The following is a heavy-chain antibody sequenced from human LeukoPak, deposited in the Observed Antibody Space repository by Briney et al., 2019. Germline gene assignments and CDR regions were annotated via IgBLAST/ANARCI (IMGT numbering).Heavy chain of an antibody. CDR2: IIPFFGTA. V-gene: IGHV1-69*05. CDR3: AGEKWFDP. CDR1: GYTFTGYY. J-gene: IGHJ5*02. Sequence: SVKVSCKASGYTFTGYYMHWVRQAPGQGLEWMGGIIPFFGTANYAQRFQGRVTITTDESTSTAYMELSSLRSEDTAVYYCAGEKWFDPWGQGTLVTVSS.